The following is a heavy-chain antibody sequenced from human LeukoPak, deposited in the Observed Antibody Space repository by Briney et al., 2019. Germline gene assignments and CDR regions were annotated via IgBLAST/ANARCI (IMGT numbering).Heavy chain of an antibody. Sequence: ASVKVSCKASGYTFTSYGISWVRQAPGQGLEWMGWISAYNGNTNYAQKLQGRVTMTTDTSTSTAYMELSSLRSEDTAVYYCARAAYCSGGSCYRFFGYWGQGTLVTVSS. V-gene: IGHV1-18*01. D-gene: IGHD2-15*01. CDR2: ISAYNGNT. CDR3: ARAAYCSGGSCYRFFGY. J-gene: IGHJ4*02. CDR1: GYTFTSYG.